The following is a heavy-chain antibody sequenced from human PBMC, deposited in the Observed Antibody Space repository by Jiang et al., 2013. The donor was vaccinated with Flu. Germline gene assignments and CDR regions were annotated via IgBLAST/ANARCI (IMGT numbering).Heavy chain of an antibody. J-gene: IGHJ4*02. CDR2: IYYSGST. Sequence: GPGLVKPSETLSLTCTVSGGSISSYYWSWIRQPPGKGLEWIGYIYYSGSTNYNPSLKSRVTISVDTSKNQFSLKLSSVTAADTAVYYCAGHAGYCSGGSCLDYWGQGNPGHRLL. D-gene: IGHD2-15*01. V-gene: IGHV4-59*08. CDR3: AGHAGYCSGGSCLDY. CDR1: GGSISSYY.